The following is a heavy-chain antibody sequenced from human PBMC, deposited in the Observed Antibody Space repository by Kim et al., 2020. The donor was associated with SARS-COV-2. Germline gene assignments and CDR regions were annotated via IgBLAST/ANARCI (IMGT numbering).Heavy chain of an antibody. J-gene: IGHJ6*03. CDR3: ARHFGSGYDSYYYYYMDV. D-gene: IGHD5-12*01. V-gene: IGHV4-59*08. Sequence: SETLSLTCTVSGGSISSYYWSWIRQPPGKGLEWIGYIYYSGSTNYNPSLKSRVTISVDTSKNQFSLKLSSVTAADTAVYYCARHFGSGYDSYYYYYMDVWGKGTTVTVSS. CDR2: IYYSGST. CDR1: GGSISSYY.